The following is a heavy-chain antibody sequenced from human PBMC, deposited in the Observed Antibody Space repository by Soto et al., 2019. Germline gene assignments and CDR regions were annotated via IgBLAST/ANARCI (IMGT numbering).Heavy chain of an antibody. CDR1: GGSVSSGSYY. D-gene: IGHD3-22*01. CDR3: ASRQDYYDSSGYPHDFDY. Sequence: SETLSLTCTVSGGSVSSGSYYWSWIRQPPGKGLEWIGYIYYSGSTNYNPSLKSRVTISVDTSKNQFSLKLSSVTAADTAVYYCASRQDYYDSSGYPHDFDYWGQGTLVTVSS. V-gene: IGHV4-61*01. CDR2: IYYSGST. J-gene: IGHJ4*02.